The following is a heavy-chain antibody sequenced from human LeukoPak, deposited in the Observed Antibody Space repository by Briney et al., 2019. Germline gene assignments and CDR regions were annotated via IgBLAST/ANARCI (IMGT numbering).Heavy chain of an antibody. CDR3: TRDLSRNYCIDY. CDR2: ISYDGNNK. J-gene: IGHJ4*02. CDR1: GFTFNSYA. Sequence: PGGSLRLSCAASGFTFNSYAMHWVRQAPGKGLEWVAFISYDGNNKYYADSVKGRFTISRDNSKNTLYLQVNSLRAEDTAVYYCTRDLSRNYCIDYWGQGTLVTVSS. D-gene: IGHD3-10*01. V-gene: IGHV3-30-3*01.